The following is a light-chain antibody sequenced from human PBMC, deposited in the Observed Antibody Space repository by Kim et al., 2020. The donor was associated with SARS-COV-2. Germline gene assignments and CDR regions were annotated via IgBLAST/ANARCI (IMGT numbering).Light chain of an antibody. CDR1: QSLTLAY. CDR2: GTS. CDR3: QQYGYT. V-gene: IGKV3-20*01. Sequence: ILSLSPGERATLSCRANQSLTLAYSAWYQQRPGQAPRLLIYGTSNRATGTPNRFTGSGSGPDFTLTISRLEPEDFGVYYCQQYGYTFGQGTKLEI. J-gene: IGKJ2*01.